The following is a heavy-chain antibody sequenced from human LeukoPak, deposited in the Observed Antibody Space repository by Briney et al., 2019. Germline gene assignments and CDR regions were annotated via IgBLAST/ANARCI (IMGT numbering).Heavy chain of an antibody. CDR3: ARDQSGYVTPYYYYGMDV. Sequence: PGGSLRLSCAASGFTFSTYRMNWVRQAPGKGLEWVSYISSSSSTIYYADSVKGRFTISRDNAKNTLYLQMNSLRAEDTAVYYCARDQSGYVTPYYYYGMDVWGQGTTVTVSS. CDR1: GFTFSTYR. D-gene: IGHD5-12*01. V-gene: IGHV3-48*01. CDR2: ISSSSSTI. J-gene: IGHJ6*02.